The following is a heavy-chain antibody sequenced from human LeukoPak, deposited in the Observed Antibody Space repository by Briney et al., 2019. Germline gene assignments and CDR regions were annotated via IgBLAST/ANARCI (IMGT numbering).Heavy chain of an antibody. V-gene: IGHV6-1*01. Sequence: SQILSLTCAITGDTASCNSADWNCIRPSPSRILEFLGRTYYRSKWYNDYAVSVKSRITINPDTSKNQFSLQLNSVTPEDTAVYYCARDDVGAFDYWGQGTLVTVSS. J-gene: IGHJ4*02. D-gene: IGHD1-26*01. CDR2: TYYRSKWYN. CDR3: ARDDVGAFDY. CDR1: GDTASCNSAD.